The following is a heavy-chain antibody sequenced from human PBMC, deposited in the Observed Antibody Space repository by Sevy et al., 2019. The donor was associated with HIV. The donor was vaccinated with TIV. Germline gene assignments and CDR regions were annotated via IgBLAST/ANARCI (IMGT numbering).Heavy chain of an antibody. CDR1: GGTFSNSA. CDR3: AGYHSRTGDDFFGKGFDF. CDR2: IIPIFGST. Sequence: ASVKVSCKSSGGTFSNSAISWVRQAPGQGLEWMGRIIPIFGSTNCAQKFQGRLTITADESASTAYLELSSLRSEDTAVYYCAGYHSRTGDDFFGKGFDFCGPGTQVTVSS. V-gene: IGHV1-69*13. D-gene: IGHD2-21*01. J-gene: IGHJ4*02.